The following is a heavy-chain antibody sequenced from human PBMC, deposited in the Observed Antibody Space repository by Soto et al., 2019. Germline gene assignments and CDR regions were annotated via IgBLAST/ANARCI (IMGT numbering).Heavy chain of an antibody. Sequence: GESLKISCKGSGYSFTSYWIGWVRQMPGKGLEWMGIIYPGDSDTRYSPSFQGQVTISADKSISTAYLQWSSLKASDTAMYYCARHGPRSNSNSWHYYYYYGLDVWGQGTTVTVSS. V-gene: IGHV5-51*01. CDR3: ARHGPRSNSNSWHYYYYYGLDV. CDR1: GYSFTSYW. J-gene: IGHJ6*02. D-gene: IGHD1-7*01. CDR2: IYPGDSDT.